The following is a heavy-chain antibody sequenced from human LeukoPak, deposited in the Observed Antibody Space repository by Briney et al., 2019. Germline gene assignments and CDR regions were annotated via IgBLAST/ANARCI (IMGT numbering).Heavy chain of an antibody. J-gene: IGHJ4*02. CDR1: GFSFSSYG. V-gene: IGHV3-33*01. Sequence: GGSLRLSCAASGFSFSSYGMHWVRQAPGKGLEWVASLWYDGTNKYYADSVKGRFTISRDNSKNTLYLQMNSLRAEDTAVYYCARARNNYDSSGYSALDYWGQGTLVTVSS. CDR2: LWYDGTNK. CDR3: ARARNNYDSSGYSALDY. D-gene: IGHD3-22*01.